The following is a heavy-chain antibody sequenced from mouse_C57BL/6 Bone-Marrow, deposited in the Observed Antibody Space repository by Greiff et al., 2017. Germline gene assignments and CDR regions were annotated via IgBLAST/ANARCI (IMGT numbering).Heavy chain of an antibody. Sequence: QVQLQQPGAELVKPGASVKLSCKASGYTFTSYWMQWVKQRPGQGLEWIGEIDPSGSYTNYNQKFKGKATLTVDTSSSTAYMQLSSLTSEDSAVYYCARDVYGSSPYYAMDYWGQGTSVTVSS. CDR1: GYTFTSYW. CDR2: IDPSGSYT. V-gene: IGHV1-50*01. D-gene: IGHD1-1*01. CDR3: ARDVYGSSPYYAMDY. J-gene: IGHJ4*01.